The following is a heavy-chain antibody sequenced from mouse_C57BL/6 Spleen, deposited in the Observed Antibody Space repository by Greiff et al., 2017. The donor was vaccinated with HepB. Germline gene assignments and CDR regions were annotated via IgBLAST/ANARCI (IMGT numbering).Heavy chain of an antibody. J-gene: IGHJ1*03. V-gene: IGHV1-64*01. D-gene: IGHD2-1*01. CDR1: GYTFTSYW. Sequence: QVQLQQSGAELVKPGASVKLSCKASGYTFTSYWMHWVKQRPGQGLEWIGMIHPNSGSTNYNEKFKSKATLTVDKSSSTAYMQLSSLTSEDSAVYYCARLIVTAGYFDVWGTGTTVTVSS. CDR2: IHPNSGST. CDR3: ARLIVTAGYFDV.